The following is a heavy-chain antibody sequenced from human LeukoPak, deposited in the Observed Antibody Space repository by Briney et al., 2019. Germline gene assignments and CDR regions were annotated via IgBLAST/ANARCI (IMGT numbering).Heavy chain of an antibody. Sequence: SETLSLTCAVYGGSFSGYYWSWIRQPPGKGLEWIGYIYYSGSTNYNPFLKSRVTISVDTSKNQFSLKLSSVTAADTAVYYCAREARSGIAADYWGQGTLVTVSS. J-gene: IGHJ4*02. CDR1: GGSFSGYY. D-gene: IGHD6-13*01. CDR3: AREARSGIAADY. CDR2: IYYSGST. V-gene: IGHV4-59*01.